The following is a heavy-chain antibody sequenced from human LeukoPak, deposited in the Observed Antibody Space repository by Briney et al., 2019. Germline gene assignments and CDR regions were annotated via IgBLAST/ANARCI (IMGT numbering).Heavy chain of an antibody. J-gene: IGHJ6*02. Sequence: ASVKVSCKASGYTFNSYGLNWVRQAPGQGLEWLGWSSSYNDDRKYPQRFQGRVTMTTDTSTRTAYMELRSLRSDDTAVYCCARDRRWARRSGNPLYYNGMDVWGQGTTVTVSS. CDR1: GYTFNSYG. CDR2: SSSYNDDR. CDR3: ARDRRWARRSGNPLYYNGMDV. D-gene: IGHD3-10*01. V-gene: IGHV1-18*01.